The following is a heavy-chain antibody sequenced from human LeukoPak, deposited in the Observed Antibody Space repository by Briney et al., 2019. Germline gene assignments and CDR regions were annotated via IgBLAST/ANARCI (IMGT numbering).Heavy chain of an antibody. V-gene: IGHV4-61*02. CDR3: ARHTGYSSGWYPYYFDY. D-gene: IGHD6-19*01. J-gene: IGHJ4*02. CDR2: IYTSGST. Sequence: SSETLSLTCTVSGGSISSGSYYWSWIRQPAGKGLEWIGRIYTSGSTNYNPSLKSRVTISVDTSKNQFSLKLSSVTAADTAVYYCARHTGYSSGWYPYYFDYWGQGTLVTVSS. CDR1: GGSISSGSYY.